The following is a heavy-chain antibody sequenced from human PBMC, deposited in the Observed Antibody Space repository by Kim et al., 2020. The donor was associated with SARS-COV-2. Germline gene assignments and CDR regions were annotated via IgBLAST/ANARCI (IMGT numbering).Heavy chain of an antibody. CDR3: ASPAYGSGSSQENGMDV. J-gene: IGHJ6*02. D-gene: IGHD3-10*01. CDR2: IDPSDSYT. Sequence: GESLKISCKGSGYSFTSYWISWVRQMPGKGLEWMGRIDPSDSYTNYSPSFQGHVTISADKSISTAYLQWSSLKASDTAMYYCASPAYGSGSSQENGMDVWGQGTTVTVSS. CDR1: GYSFTSYW. V-gene: IGHV5-10-1*01.